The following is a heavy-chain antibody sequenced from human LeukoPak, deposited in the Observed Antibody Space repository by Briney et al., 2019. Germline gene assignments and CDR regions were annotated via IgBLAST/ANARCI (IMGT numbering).Heavy chain of an antibody. V-gene: IGHV3-11*01. CDR3: AKSYDSSGYYNY. D-gene: IGHD3-22*01. Sequence: GGPLRLSCAASGFTFSDYYMSWIRQAPGKGLEWVSYISSSGSTIYYADSVKGRFTISRDNAKNSLYLQMNSLRAEDTAVYYCAKSYDSSGYYNYWGQGTLVTVSS. CDR2: ISSSGSTI. CDR1: GFTFSDYY. J-gene: IGHJ4*02.